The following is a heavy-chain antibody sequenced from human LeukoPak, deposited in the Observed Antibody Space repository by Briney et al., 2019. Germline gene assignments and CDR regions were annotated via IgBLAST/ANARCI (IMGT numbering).Heavy chain of an antibody. J-gene: IGHJ4*02. V-gene: IGHV3-48*03. CDR2: ISSSGSTI. Sequence: QPGGSLRLSCAASGFTFSSYEMNWVRQAPGKGLEWVSYISSSGSTIYYAVSVKGRFTISRDNAKNSLYLQMNSLRAEDTALYYCARDGSGYDYPHYDYWGQGTLVTVSS. CDR3: ARDGSGYDYPHYDY. CDR1: GFTFSSYE. D-gene: IGHD5-12*01.